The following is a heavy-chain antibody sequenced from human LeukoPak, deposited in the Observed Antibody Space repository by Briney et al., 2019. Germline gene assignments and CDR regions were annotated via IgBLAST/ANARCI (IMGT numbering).Heavy chain of an antibody. D-gene: IGHD6-6*01. V-gene: IGHV4-39*07. CDR2: IYYSGST. Sequence: SETLSLTCTVSGGSISSSSDYWGWIRQPPGKGMEWIGSIYYSGSTYYNPSLKSRVTISVDTSKNQFSLKLSSVTAADTAVYYCARLYSSSSLDYWGQGTLVTVSS. CDR1: GGSISSSSDY. J-gene: IGHJ4*02. CDR3: ARLYSSSSLDY.